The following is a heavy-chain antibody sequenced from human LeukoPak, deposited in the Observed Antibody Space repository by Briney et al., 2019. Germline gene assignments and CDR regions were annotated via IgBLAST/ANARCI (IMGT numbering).Heavy chain of an antibody. D-gene: IGHD7-27*01. CDR3: ARGTNWGGYYHYYMDV. CDR2: INHSGST. V-gene: IGHV4-34*01. CDR1: GGSFSGYY. Sequence: SETLSLTCAVYGGSFSGYYWSWIRQPPGKGLEWIGEINHSGSTNYNPSLKSRVTISVDTSKNQFSLKLSSVTAADTAVYYCARGTNWGGYYHYYMDVWGKGTTVTVSS. J-gene: IGHJ6*03.